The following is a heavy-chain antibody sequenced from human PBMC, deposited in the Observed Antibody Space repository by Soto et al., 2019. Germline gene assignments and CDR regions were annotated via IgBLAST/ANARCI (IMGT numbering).Heavy chain of an antibody. CDR2: LNPANGDT. CDR3: ARKDYYGSGIYYFDS. Sequence: QVQLVQSGPEVMKPGASVKLSCEASGYTFTRYPIHWVRQAPGQGLEWMGWLNPANGDTGYSQNFQGRVTITRDTSASTAYMEMNSLRSEDTVVYYCARKDYYGSGIYYFDSWGQGTQVTVSS. CDR1: GYTFTRYP. V-gene: IGHV1-3*01. J-gene: IGHJ4*02. D-gene: IGHD3-10*01.